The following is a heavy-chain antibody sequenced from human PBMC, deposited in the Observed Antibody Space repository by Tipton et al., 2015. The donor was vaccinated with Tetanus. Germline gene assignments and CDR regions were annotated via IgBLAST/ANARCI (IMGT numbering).Heavy chain of an antibody. CDR1: GVSIRNGGYS. CDR2: THHSGNT. Sequence: TLSLTCTVSGVSIRNGGYSWSWIRQPPGKGLEWIGYTHHSGNTKYNPSLSGRVTTSVDTSKNQFSPKISSLTAADTAVYYCARWGDASGSTNLYAFDIWGQGTMVSVSS. D-gene: IGHD3-10*01. V-gene: IGHV4-61*08. J-gene: IGHJ3*02. CDR3: ARWGDASGSTNLYAFDI.